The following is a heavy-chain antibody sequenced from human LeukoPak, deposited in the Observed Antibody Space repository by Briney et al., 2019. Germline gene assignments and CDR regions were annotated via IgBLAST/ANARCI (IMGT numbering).Heavy chain of an antibody. CDR2: ISAYNGNT. Sequence: ASVKVSCKASGYTFTSYGISWVRQAPGQGLEWMGWISAYNGNTNYAQKLQGRVTMTTDTSTSTAYMELSSLRSEDTAVYYCAKSSTVTTHPRIFDYWGQGTLVTVSS. D-gene: IGHD4-17*01. V-gene: IGHV1-18*01. CDR3: AKSSTVTTHPRIFDY. CDR1: GYTFTSYG. J-gene: IGHJ4*02.